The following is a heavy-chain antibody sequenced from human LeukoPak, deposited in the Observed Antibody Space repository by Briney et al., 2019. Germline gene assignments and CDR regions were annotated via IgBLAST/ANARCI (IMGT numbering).Heavy chain of an antibody. CDR2: ISSSGSTI. D-gene: IGHD5-18*01. CDR1: GFTFSDYY. V-gene: IGHV3-11*01. J-gene: IGHJ6*03. CDR3: ARDRGMYSYGYYYYYYMDV. Sequence: GGSLRLSCAASGFTFSDYYMSRIRQAPGKGLEWVSYISSSGSTIYYADSVKGRFTISRDNAKNSLYLQMNSLRAEDTAVYYCARDRGMYSYGYYYYYYMDVWGKGTTVTVSS.